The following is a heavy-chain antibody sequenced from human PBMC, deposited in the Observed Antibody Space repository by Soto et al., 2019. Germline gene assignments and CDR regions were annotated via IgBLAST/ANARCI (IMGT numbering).Heavy chain of an antibody. D-gene: IGHD6-25*01. J-gene: IGHJ4*02. CDR2: ISGSGGTT. CDR3: AKFFVETGGSSGWPWTFHY. CDR1: GITFSSYA. V-gene: IGHV3-23*01. Sequence: EVQLLESGGGLVQPGRSLRLSCAASGITFSSYAMSWVRQAPGKGLEWVSAISGSGGTTYYAASVKGRFTISRDNSKNTLFLQMNSLRAEDTAVYYCAKFFVETGGSSGWPWTFHYWGQGTLVTVSS.